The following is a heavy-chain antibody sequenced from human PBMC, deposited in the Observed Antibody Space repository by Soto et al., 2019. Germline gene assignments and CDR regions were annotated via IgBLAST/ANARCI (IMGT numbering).Heavy chain of an antibody. Sequence: QVQLVESGGGVVQPGRSLRLSCAASGFTFSSYAMHWVRQAPGKGLEWVAVISYDGSNKYYADSVKGRSTISRDNSKNTLYLQMNSLRAEDTAVYYCARGRLVAAAGFWNYYFDYWGQGTLVTVSS. D-gene: IGHD6-13*01. CDR1: GFTFSSYA. V-gene: IGHV3-30-3*01. CDR3: ARGRLVAAAGFWNYYFDY. J-gene: IGHJ4*02. CDR2: ISYDGSNK.